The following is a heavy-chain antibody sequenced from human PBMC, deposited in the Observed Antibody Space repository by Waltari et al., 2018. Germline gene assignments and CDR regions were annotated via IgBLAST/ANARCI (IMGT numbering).Heavy chain of an antibody. Sequence: QVQLQQWGAGLLKPSETLSLTCAVYGGSFSGYYWIWIRQPPGQGLEWIGEINHSGSTNYNPSLKSRVTISVDTSKNQFSLKLSSVTAADTAVYYCARGRGYCSGGSCSPRGYYYYYYMDVWGKGTTVTVSS. CDR3: ARGRGYCSGGSCSPRGYYYYYYMDV. V-gene: IGHV4-34*01. CDR1: GGSFSGYY. D-gene: IGHD2-15*01. CDR2: INHSGST. J-gene: IGHJ6*03.